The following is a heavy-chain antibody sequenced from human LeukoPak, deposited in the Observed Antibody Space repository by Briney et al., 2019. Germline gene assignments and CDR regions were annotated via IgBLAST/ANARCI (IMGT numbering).Heavy chain of an antibody. CDR1: GFSFSTYD. CDR3: AKKPATIKYPFDI. CDR2: ISTTGGYT. D-gene: IGHD5-24*01. J-gene: IGHJ4*02. V-gene: IGHV3-23*01. Sequence: GGSLRLPCVGSGFSFSTYDMGWVRQTPGKGLEWVSAISTTGGYTEDADSVKGRFTISRDNSQNTLFLQMHGLRAEHTAVYYCAKKPATIKYPFDIWGQGTLVTVSP.